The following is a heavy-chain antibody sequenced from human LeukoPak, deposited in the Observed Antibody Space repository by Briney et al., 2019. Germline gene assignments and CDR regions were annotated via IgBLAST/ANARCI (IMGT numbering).Heavy chain of an antibody. CDR2: ISNSGSII. J-gene: IGHJ4*02. CDR1: GFTLSDHY. V-gene: IGHV3-11*01. Sequence: PGGSLRLSCAASGFTLSDHYMSWIRQAPGKGLEWASYISNSGSIIYYPDSVKGRFTISRDNAKNSLYLQMNSLRAEDTAVYFCARLSGYSVINWGQGTLVTASS. D-gene: IGHD5-12*01. CDR3: ARLSGYSVIN.